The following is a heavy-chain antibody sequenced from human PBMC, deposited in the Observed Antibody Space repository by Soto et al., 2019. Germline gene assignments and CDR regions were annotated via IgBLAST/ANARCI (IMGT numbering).Heavy chain of an antibody. CDR2: ISTDGSGK. D-gene: IGHD6-13*01. CDR3: ARLVTTAAAGTVDY. CDR1: GFIFTDYS. V-gene: IGHV3-11*01. Sequence: QVQLVESGGGLVKPGGSLRLSCAASGFIFTDYSMSWIRQAPGRGLEWVSYISTDGSGKYYADSVKGRFTISRDNADNSLFLQMNSLRAEDTAVYYCARLVTTAAAGTVDYWGQGTQVTVSS. J-gene: IGHJ4*02.